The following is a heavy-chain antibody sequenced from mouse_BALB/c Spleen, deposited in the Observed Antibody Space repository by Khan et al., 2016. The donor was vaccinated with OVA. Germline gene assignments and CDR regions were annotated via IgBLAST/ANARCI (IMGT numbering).Heavy chain of an antibody. CDR2: ISSGGTYT. D-gene: IGHD2-3*01. Sequence: EVELVESGGGLVRPGGSLKLSCAASGFSFSSYSMYWVRQTPEKRLEWVATISSGGTYTYYPDSVKGRFTISRDNAKNTLYLQMSSLKSEDTAVYDCPRHGGYYCHNPYFDYWGQGTTLTVSS. CDR1: GFSFSSYS. CDR3: PRHGGYYCHNPYFDY. J-gene: IGHJ2*01. V-gene: IGHV5-6-4*01.